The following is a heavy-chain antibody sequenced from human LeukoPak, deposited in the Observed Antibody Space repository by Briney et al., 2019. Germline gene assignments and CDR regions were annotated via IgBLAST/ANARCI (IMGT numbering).Heavy chain of an antibody. J-gene: IGHJ4*02. D-gene: IGHD4-17*01. CDR1: GFTFSNAR. Sequence: PGGSLRLSCVASGFTFSNARMSWVRQAPGKGLEWVGRIKSKTNGGTTDYAAPVKGRFTISRDDSKNTLYLQMNSLKTEDTAVYYCTKFDYAAFEYWGQGTLVTVSS. V-gene: IGHV3-15*01. CDR2: IKSKTNGGTT. CDR3: TKFDYAAFEY.